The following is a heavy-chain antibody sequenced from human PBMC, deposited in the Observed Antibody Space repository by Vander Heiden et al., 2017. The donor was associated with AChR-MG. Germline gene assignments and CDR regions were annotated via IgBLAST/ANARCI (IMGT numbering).Heavy chain of an antibody. V-gene: IGHV3-7*01. CDR3: ARERRVVGGGTYYYGMDV. J-gene: IGHJ6*02. D-gene: IGHD1-26*01. Sequence: EVQLVESGGGLVQPGGSLRLSCAASGFTFSSYCVSWVRQAPGKGLEWVANIKQDGSEKYYVDSVKGRVTISRDNAKNSLYLQMNSLRAEETAVYYCARERRVVGGGTYYYGMDVWGQGTTVTVSS. CDR1: GFTFSSYC. CDR2: IKQDGSEK.